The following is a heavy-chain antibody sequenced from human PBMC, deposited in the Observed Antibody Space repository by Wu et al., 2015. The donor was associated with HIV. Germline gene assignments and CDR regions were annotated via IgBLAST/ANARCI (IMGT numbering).Heavy chain of an antibody. V-gene: IGHV1-69*13. Sequence: QVQLLQSGAEVRKPGSSVRVSCKASGGTFSTSGISWVRQAPGQGLEWMGRIIPVLGTSYTAQKFQGRITITADESTGTAYMELSSLRSEDTAVYYCASCINTGIAVAGTEYFQHWGQGTLVTVSS. CDR3: ASCINTGIAVAGTEYFQH. CDR1: GGTFSTSG. CDR2: IIPVLGTS. J-gene: IGHJ1*01. D-gene: IGHD6-19*01.